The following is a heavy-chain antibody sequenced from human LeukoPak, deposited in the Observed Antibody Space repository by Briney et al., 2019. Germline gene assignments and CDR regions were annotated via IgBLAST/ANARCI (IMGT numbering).Heavy chain of an antibody. V-gene: IGHV4-34*01. J-gene: IGHJ4*02. CDR1: GFTLSSCA. Sequence: GSLRLSCAASGFTLSSCAMSWIRQPPGKGLEWIGEINHSGSTNYNPSLKSRVTISVDTSKNQFSLKLSSVTAADTAVYYCARLIPTPIVGATNDYWGQGTLVTVSS. D-gene: IGHD1-26*01. CDR3: ARLIPTPIVGATNDY. CDR2: INHSGST.